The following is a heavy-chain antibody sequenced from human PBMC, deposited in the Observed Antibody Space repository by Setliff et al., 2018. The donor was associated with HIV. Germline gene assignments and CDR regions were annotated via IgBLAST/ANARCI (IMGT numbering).Heavy chain of an antibody. CDR1: GGSISSSSYY. CDR3: ARQGSWLDS. J-gene: IGHJ5*01. CDR2: IYYSGNT. D-gene: IGHD2-15*01. V-gene: IGHV4-39*01. Sequence: SETLSLTCTVFGGSISSSSYYWGWIRQPPGKGLEWIGSIYYSGNTYYNPSLKSRFTIYVDTSKNQFSLKLSSVTAADTAVYYCARQGSWLDSWGQGTLVTVSS.